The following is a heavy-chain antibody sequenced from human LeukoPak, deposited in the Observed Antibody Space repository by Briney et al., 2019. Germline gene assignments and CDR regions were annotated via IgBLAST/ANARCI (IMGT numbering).Heavy chain of an antibody. CDR2: ISWNRGSI. D-gene: IGHD3-10*01. J-gene: IGHJ4*02. CDR3: AREVARGGAPSFDY. CDR1: GFTFDDYA. V-gene: IGHV3-9*01. Sequence: GGSLRLSCAASGFTFDDYAMHWVRQAPGKGLEWVSGISWNRGSIGYADSVKGRFTISRDNAKHSLYLQMNSLRAEDTAVYYCAREVARGGAPSFDYWGQGTLVTVSS.